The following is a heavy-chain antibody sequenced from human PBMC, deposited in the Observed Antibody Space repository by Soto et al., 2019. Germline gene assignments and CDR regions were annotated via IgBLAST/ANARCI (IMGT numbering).Heavy chain of an antibody. CDR2: ISGSGGST. V-gene: IGHV3-23*01. Sequence: EVQLLESGGGLVQPGGSLRLSCAASGFTFSSYAMSWVRQAPGKGLEWVSAISGSGGSTYYADSVKGRFTISRDNSKNTLYLQMHSLRAEDTAVYYCAKRGEDYSNYGYYYYMDVWGKGTTVTVSS. CDR3: AKRGEDYSNYGYYYYMDV. J-gene: IGHJ6*03. D-gene: IGHD4-4*01. CDR1: GFTFSSYA.